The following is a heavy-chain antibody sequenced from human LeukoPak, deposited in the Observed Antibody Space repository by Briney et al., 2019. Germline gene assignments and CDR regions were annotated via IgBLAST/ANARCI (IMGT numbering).Heavy chain of an antibody. D-gene: IGHD2-2*01. CDR1: GGSISSSSYY. Sequence: SETLSLTCTVSGGSISSSSYYWGWIRQPPGKGLEWIGSIYYSGSTYYNPSLKSRVTISVDTSKNQFSLKLSSVTAADTAVYYCARSARRRVPKNCSSTSCYLYYFDYWGQGTLVTVSS. J-gene: IGHJ4*02. CDR3: ARSARRRVPKNCSSTSCYLYYFDY. V-gene: IGHV4-39*07. CDR2: IYYSGST.